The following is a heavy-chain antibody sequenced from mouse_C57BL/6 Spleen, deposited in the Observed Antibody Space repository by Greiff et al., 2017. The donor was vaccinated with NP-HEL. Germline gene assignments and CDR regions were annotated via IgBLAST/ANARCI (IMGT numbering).Heavy chain of an antibody. J-gene: IGHJ1*03. CDR2: IHPNSGST. D-gene: IGHD1-1*01. CDR3: AGLLRSDWYFDV. Sequence: VQLQQPGAELVKPGASVKLSCKASGYTFTSYWMHWVKQRPGQGLEWIGMIHPNSGSTNYNEKFKSKATLTVDKSSSTAYMQLSSLTSEDSAVYCCAGLLRSDWYFDVWGTGTTVTVSS. V-gene: IGHV1-64*01. CDR1: GYTFTSYW.